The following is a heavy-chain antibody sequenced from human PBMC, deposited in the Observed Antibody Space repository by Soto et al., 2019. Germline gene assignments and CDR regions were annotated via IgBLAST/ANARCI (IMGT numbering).Heavy chain of an antibody. D-gene: IGHD3-22*01. CDR3: ARDGIAAYYYDSSGYPNWFDP. V-gene: IGHV3-21*01. J-gene: IGHJ5*02. CDR2: ISSSSSYI. Sequence: XGVLRRSIAASGFTFSSYSMNWVRQAPGKGLEWVSSISSSSSYIYYADSVKGRFTISRDNAKNSLYLQMNSLRAEDTAVYYCARDGIAAYYYDSSGYPNWFDPWGQGTLVTVSS. CDR1: GFTFSSYS.